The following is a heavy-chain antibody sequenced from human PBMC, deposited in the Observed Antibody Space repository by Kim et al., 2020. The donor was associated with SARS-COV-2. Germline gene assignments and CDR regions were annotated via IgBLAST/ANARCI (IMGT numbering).Heavy chain of an antibody. V-gene: IGHV1-18*01. J-gene: IGHJ4*02. D-gene: IGHD2-15*01. CDR1: GYTFTSYG. Sequence: ASVKVSCKASGYTFTSYGISWVRQAPGQGLEWMGWISAYNGNTNYAQKLQGRVTMTTDTSTSTAYMELRSLRSDDTAVYYCARDDPPSGGSCYADYWGQGTLVAVSS. CDR2: ISAYNGNT. CDR3: ARDDPPSGGSCYADY.